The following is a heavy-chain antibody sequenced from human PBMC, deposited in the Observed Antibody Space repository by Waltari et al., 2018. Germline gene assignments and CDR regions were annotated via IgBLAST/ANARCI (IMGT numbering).Heavy chain of an antibody. D-gene: IGHD3-3*01. CDR1: GFTFSSYS. J-gene: IGHJ5*02. Sequence: DVQLVESGGGPVKPGESLRLSCVASGFTFSSYSMNWVRQAPGKGLDWVSSISIGSTYIYYADSVKGRFTISRDDAKNSLFLQMNSLRDEDTAVYYCGRDWSGWDTWGQGTLVTVSS. CDR3: GRDWSGWDT. CDR2: ISIGSTYI. V-gene: IGHV3-21*01.